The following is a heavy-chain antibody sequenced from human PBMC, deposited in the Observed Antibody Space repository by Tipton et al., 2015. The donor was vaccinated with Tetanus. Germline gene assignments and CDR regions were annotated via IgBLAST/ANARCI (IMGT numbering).Heavy chain of an antibody. CDR3: ARAGGGGEYYSDY. D-gene: IGHD3-10*01. Sequence: SLRLSCAASGFTFSSYSLSWVRQAPGEGLEWVSSISVSSRYTYYADSVKGRFTISRDDAKNSLYLQMNSLRAEDTAVYYCARAGGGGEYYSDYWGQGILLTVAS. V-gene: IGHV3-21*01. J-gene: IGHJ4*02. CDR1: GFTFSSYS. CDR2: ISVSSRYT.